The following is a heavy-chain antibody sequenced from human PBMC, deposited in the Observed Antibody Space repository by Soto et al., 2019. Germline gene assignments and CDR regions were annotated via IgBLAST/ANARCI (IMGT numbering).Heavy chain of an antibody. Sequence: SETLSLTCAVSGGSISSSNWWSWVRQPPGKGLEWIGEIYHSGSTNYNPSLKSRVTISVDKSKNQFSLKLSSVTAADTAVYYCARVTVDFWSGYSNWFDPWGQGTLVTVSS. D-gene: IGHD3-3*01. V-gene: IGHV4-4*02. CDR3: ARVTVDFWSGYSNWFDP. CDR2: IYHSGST. J-gene: IGHJ5*02. CDR1: GGSISSSNW.